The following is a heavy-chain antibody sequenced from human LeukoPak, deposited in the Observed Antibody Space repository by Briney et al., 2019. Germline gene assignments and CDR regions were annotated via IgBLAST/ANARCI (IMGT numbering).Heavy chain of an antibody. V-gene: IGHV4-39*07. CDR2: GDYSGGT. CDR1: GDSFSSVTDY. D-gene: IGHD6-19*01. CDR3: AGERGEEYSSGWYKTNFFDN. J-gene: IGHJ4*02. Sequence: SETLSLTCSVSGDSFSSVTDYWAWIRQPPGKGPEWIASGDYSGGTYYNPSLESRVAISADMSKKQISLKLTSVTGADTAVYYCAGERGEEYSSGWYKTNFFDNWGQGIRVTVSS.